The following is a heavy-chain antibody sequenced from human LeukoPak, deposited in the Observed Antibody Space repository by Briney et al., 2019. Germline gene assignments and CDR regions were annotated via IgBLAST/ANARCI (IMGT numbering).Heavy chain of an antibody. CDR1: GYTLTELS. V-gene: IGHV1-24*01. Sequence: GASVKVSCKVSGYTLTELSMHWVRQAPGKGLEWMGGFDPEDGETIYAQKFQGRVTMTEDTSTDTAYMELSSLRSEDTAVYYCAKAIAVQAPYYYYYMDVWGKGTTVTVSS. CDR2: FDPEDGET. D-gene: IGHD6-19*01. CDR3: AKAIAVQAPYYYYYMDV. J-gene: IGHJ6*03.